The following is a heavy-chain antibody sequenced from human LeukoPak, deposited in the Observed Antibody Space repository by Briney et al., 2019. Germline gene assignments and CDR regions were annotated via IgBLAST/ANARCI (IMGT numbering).Heavy chain of an antibody. CDR3: ARDKGSGSSGYFFFYY. CDR2: IIPIFGTA. V-gene: IGHV1-69*05. J-gene: IGHJ4*02. CDR1: GGTFSSYA. Sequence: SVKVSCKASGGTFSSYAISWVRQAPGQGLEWMGRIIPIFGTANYAQKFQGRVTITTDESTSTAYMELSSLRSEDTAVYYCARDKGSGSSGYFFFYYWGQGTLVTVSS. D-gene: IGHD3-22*01.